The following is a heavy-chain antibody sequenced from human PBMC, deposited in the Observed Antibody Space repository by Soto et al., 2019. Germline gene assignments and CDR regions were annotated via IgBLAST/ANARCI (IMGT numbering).Heavy chain of an antibody. CDR1: GFNFSSYD. CDR2: IGTAGDT. Sequence: EVQLVESGGGLVQPGGSLRLSCAASGFNFSSYDMHWVRQATGKGLEWVSVIGTAGDTYYPGSVKGRFTISRENAKNSLYLQMNSLRAEDTAVYYCARAPTWGAAEATNSYYYYAMDVGGQGTTVTVYS. CDR3: ARAPTWGAAEATNSYYYYAMDV. J-gene: IGHJ6*01. D-gene: IGHD3-16*01. V-gene: IGHV3-13*01.